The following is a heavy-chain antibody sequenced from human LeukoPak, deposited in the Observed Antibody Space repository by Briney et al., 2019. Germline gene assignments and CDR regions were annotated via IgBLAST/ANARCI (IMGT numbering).Heavy chain of an antibody. CDR1: GGSLSNHY. J-gene: IGHJ4*02. V-gene: IGHV4-59*11. Sequence: SETLSLTCTVSGGSLSNHYWSWIRQPPGKGLEWIGHIYDSGSTTYNPSLKSRVTMSVDTSKNQFSLNLSSVTAADTAVYYCAMAYSSSWYYFDYWGQGTLVTVSS. CDR3: AMAYSSSWYYFDY. CDR2: IYDSGST. D-gene: IGHD6-13*01.